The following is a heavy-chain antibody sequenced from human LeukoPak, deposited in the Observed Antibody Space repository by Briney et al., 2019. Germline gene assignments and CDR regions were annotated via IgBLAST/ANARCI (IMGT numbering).Heavy chain of an antibody. V-gene: IGHV1-2*02. D-gene: IGHD6-13*01. CDR2: INPNNGAT. Sequence: ASVQVSCKASGYTFTVNYVHWVRQAPGQGLQWMGWINPNNGATNYGQNFQGRVTMTRDTSISTAYMEVSRLRSDDTAVYYCARGFGSSWFDSWGQGTLVTVSS. J-gene: IGHJ5*01. CDR3: ARGFGSSWFDS. CDR1: GYTFTVNY.